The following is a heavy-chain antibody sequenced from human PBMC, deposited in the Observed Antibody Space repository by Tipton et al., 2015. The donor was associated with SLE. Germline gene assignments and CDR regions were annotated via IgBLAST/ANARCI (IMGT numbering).Heavy chain of an antibody. CDR1: GGSISSSSYY. J-gene: IGHJ4*02. CDR3: ARDLDGGNSGPFFDF. CDR2: IYYTGST. Sequence: TLSLTCTVSGGSISSSSYYWGWIRQPPGKGLEWIGYIYYTGSTNYNPSLKSRVTISVDTSKNQFSLKLTSVTAADTAVYFCARDLDGGNSGPFFDFWGQGTLVTVSS. V-gene: IGHV4-61*05. D-gene: IGHD4-23*01.